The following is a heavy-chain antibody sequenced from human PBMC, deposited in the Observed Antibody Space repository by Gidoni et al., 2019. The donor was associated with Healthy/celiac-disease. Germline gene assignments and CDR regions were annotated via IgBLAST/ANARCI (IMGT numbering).Heavy chain of an antibody. D-gene: IGHD3-22*01. V-gene: IGHV4-31*03. Sequence: QVQLQESGPGLVKPSQTLSLTCTVSGGSISSGGYYWSWIRQHPGKGLEWIGYIYYSGSTYYNPSLKSRVTISVDTSKNQFSLKLSSVTAADTAVYYCARDGNYYDSSGYYYSPDWYFDLWGRGTLVTVSS. CDR2: IYYSGST. J-gene: IGHJ2*01. CDR1: GGSISSGGYY. CDR3: ARDGNYYDSSGYYYSPDWYFDL.